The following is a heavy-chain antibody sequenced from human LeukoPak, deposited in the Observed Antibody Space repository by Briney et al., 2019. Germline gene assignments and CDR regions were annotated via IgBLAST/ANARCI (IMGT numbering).Heavy chain of an antibody. CDR3: ARDPLGWDGSGYYYGGLDP. Sequence: ASVKVSCKVYGYPFTSSDINWVRQAPGQGLEWLGWISAYNGNTNYAQNFQGRVTMTTDTSTRTAYMELRSLRSDDTAVYYCARDPLGWDGSGYYYGGLDPWGQGTLVIVSS. D-gene: IGHD3-22*01. V-gene: IGHV1-18*01. J-gene: IGHJ5*02. CDR1: GYPFTSSD. CDR2: ISAYNGNT.